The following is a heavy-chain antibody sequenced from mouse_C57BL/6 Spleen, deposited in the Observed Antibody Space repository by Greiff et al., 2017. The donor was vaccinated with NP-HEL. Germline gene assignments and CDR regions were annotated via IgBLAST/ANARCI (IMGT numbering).Heavy chain of an antibody. CDR2: INYDGSST. V-gene: IGHV5-16*01. D-gene: IGHD1-1*01. J-gene: IGHJ4*01. CDR1: GFTFSDYY. Sequence: DVQLVESEGGLVQPGSSMKLSCTASGFTFSDYYMAWVRQVPEKGLEWVANINYDGSSTYYLDSLKSRFIISRDNAKNILYLQMSSLKSEDTATYYCARERDYYGSNYAMDYWGQGTSVTVSS. CDR3: ARERDYYGSNYAMDY.